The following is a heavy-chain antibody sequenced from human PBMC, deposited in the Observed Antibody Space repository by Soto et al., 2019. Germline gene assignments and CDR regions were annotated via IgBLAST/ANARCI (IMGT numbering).Heavy chain of an antibody. J-gene: IGHJ6*02. Sequence: SVKVSCKASGGTFSSYAISWVRQAPGQGLEWMGGIIPIFGTANYAQKFQGRVTITADESTSTAYMELSSLRSEDTAVYYCASNFMIVSFDYYYGMDVWGQGTTVRVSS. CDR2: IIPIFGTA. D-gene: IGHD3-22*01. V-gene: IGHV1-69*13. CDR3: ASNFMIVSFDYYYGMDV. CDR1: GGTFSSYA.